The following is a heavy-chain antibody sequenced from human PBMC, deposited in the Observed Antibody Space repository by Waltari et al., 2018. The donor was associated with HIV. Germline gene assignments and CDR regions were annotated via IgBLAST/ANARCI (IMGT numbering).Heavy chain of an antibody. Sequence: RGLEWMGLIDPEDGETVYAEKFQDRLTITADTSADTVYMELTRLRSDDTAVYYCASLAAAVYFDAWGQGTLLTVSS. CDR3: ASLAAAVYFDA. CDR2: IDPEDGET. D-gene: IGHD6-13*01. V-gene: IGHV1-69-2*01. J-gene: IGHJ4*02.